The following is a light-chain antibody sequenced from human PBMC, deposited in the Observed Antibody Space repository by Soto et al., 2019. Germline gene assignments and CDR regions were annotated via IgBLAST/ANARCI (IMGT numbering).Light chain of an antibody. CDR3: SAYRSGRKVG. CDR1: ISDVGGYNY. V-gene: IGLV2-14*01. J-gene: IGLJ2*01. Sequence: QSALTQPASVSGSPGQSITISCTGTISDVGGYNYVSWYQQFSGKAPTLIIYEVTNRPSGISNRFSGSKSGETASLAISGLRAEDEAGYYCSAYRSGRKVGFGGGTKLTVL. CDR2: EVT.